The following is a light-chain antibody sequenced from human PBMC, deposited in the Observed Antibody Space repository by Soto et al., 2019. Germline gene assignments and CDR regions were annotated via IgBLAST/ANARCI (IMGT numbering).Light chain of an antibody. V-gene: IGLV2-8*01. J-gene: IGLJ1*01. CDR1: SSDVGRYNY. CDR2: EVT. Sequence: QSALTQPPSASGSPGQSVTISCTGTSSDVGRYNYVSWYQQHPGKAPKLMIYEVTKRPSGVPDRFSGSKSGNTASLTVSGLQAEDEADYYCSSYTSISTYVFGTGTKVTVL. CDR3: SSYTSISTYV.